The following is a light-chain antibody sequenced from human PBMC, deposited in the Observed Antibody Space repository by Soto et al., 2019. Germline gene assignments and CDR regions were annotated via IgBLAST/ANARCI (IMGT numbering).Light chain of an antibody. Sequence: QSALTQPPSASGSPGQSVAISCTGTSSDVGGYNYVSWYQHHPGKAPKLMIYEVSNRPSGVSNRFSGSKSGNTASLTISGLQAEDEADYYCLSYTSTNTRVFGGGTKLTVL. J-gene: IGLJ2*01. CDR2: EVS. CDR1: SSDVGGYNY. CDR3: LSYTSTNTRV. V-gene: IGLV2-14*01.